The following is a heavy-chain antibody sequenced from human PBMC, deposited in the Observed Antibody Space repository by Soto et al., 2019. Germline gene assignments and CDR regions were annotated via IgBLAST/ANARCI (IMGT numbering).Heavy chain of an antibody. CDR1: CGSISSYY. Sequence: SETLSLTCTVSCGSISSYYWSWIRQPAGQGLEWVGRIYTSGSTNYNPSLKRRVTMSVDKSKNQFSLKLSSVTAAGTCVYYCAGWRGVRPEIVGATGGFEYWGQGTLVTV. CDR2: IYTSGST. D-gene: IGHD1-26*01. CDR3: AGWRGVRPEIVGATGGFEY. J-gene: IGHJ4*02. V-gene: IGHV4-4*07.